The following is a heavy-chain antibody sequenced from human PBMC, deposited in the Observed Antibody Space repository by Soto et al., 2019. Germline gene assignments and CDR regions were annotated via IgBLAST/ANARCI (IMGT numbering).Heavy chain of an antibody. CDR1: GGSISSGGYY. D-gene: IGHD1-1*01. V-gene: IGHV4-31*03. Sequence: QVQLQESGPGLGKPSQTLSLTCTVSGGSISSGGYYWSWIRQRPGKGLEWIGYIDYSGTAYYNPSLKSRVTISGDTSNNRFSLNLSSVTAADTAVYYCARGTKVASFDNWGQGTLVTVSS. CDR2: IDYSGTA. CDR3: ARGTKVASFDN. J-gene: IGHJ4*02.